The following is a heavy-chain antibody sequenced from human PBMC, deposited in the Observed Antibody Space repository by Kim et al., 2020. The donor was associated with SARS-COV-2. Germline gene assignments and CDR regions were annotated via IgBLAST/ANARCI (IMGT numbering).Heavy chain of an antibody. CDR3: ARAGAARDYGMDV. CDR2: TCYRSKWYN. D-gene: IGHD6-6*01. Sequence: SQTLSLTCVISGDSVSSNSATWNWIRQSPSRGLEWLGRTCYRSKWYNDYAFSMKSRITINPETSKNQFSLHLNSVTPEDTAVYFCARAGAARDYGMDVWGQGTTVTVSS. V-gene: IGHV6-1*01. J-gene: IGHJ6*02. CDR1: GDSVSSNSAT.